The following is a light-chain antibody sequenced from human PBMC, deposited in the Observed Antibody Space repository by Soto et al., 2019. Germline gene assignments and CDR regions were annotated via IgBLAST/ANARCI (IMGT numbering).Light chain of an antibody. V-gene: IGKV1-17*01. J-gene: IGKJ4*01. CDR3: LEHNTYPFS. CDR1: QGIGDD. Sequence: QMTQSPSSLSASVGDTVTISCRASQGIGDDLGWYQQKPGEAPRRLIYGASILPSGVPSRFSGSGSGTAFTLTISGLQPEDCATYFCLEHNTYPFSFAGGTKVDIK. CDR2: GAS.